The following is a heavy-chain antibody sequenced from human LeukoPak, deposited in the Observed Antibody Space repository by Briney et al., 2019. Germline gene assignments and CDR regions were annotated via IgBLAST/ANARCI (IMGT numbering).Heavy chain of an antibody. J-gene: IGHJ6*02. V-gene: IGHV3-11*01. CDR3: AREMAAHMAEEFYYYGMDV. CDR1: GFTFSDYY. Sequence: GGSLRLSCAASGFTFSDYYMSWIRQAPGKGLERVSYISSSGSTIYYADSVKGRFTISRDNAKNSLYLQMNSLRAEDTAVYYCAREMAAHMAEEFYYYGMDVWGQGTTVTVSS. D-gene: IGHD3-10*01. CDR2: ISSSGSTI.